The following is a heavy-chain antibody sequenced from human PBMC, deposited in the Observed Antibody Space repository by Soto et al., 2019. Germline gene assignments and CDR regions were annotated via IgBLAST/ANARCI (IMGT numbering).Heavy chain of an antibody. J-gene: IGHJ6*02. Sequence: KRSGKGCGWKYSRYWFVSFHQKPRKGLEWMGIIYPGDSDTRYSPSFQGQVTISTDKSISTAYLQWSSLKASDTAMYYCARFFQFAGTSGPPAGMDVRGQGTTVTVSS. CDR2: IYPGDSDT. V-gene: IGHV5-51*07. CDR1: GWKYSRYW. CDR3: ARFFQFAGTSGPPAGMDV. D-gene: IGHD3-16*01.